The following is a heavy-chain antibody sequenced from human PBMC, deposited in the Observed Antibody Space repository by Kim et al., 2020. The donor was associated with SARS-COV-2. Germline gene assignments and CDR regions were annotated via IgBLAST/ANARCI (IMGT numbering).Heavy chain of an antibody. D-gene: IGHD1-26*01. CDR1: GGSISSGGYY. V-gene: IGHV4-31*03. J-gene: IGHJ3*02. CDR2: IYYSGST. Sequence: SETLSLTCTVSGGSISSGGYYWSWIRQHPGKGLEWIGYIYYSGSTYYNPSLKSRVTISVDTSKNQFSLKLSSVTAADTAVYYCARDQRWELLRGAFDIWGQGTMVTVSS. CDR3: ARDQRWELLRGAFDI.